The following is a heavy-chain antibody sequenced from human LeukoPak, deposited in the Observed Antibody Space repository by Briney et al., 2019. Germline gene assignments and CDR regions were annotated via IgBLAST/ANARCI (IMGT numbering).Heavy chain of an antibody. V-gene: IGHV4-59*08. CDR1: GGPISGYY. D-gene: IGHD6-19*01. CDR2: IYYSQNT. CDR3: TRRVAVTGTPKAYFDY. J-gene: IGHJ4*02. Sequence: SETLSLTCTVSGGPISGYYWSWIRQHPGKGLEWIGYIYYSQNTNYNPSLNSRDTISLYTCKNQFSLKLNSVTPADTAVYFCTRRVAVTGTPKAYFDYWGQGILVTVSS.